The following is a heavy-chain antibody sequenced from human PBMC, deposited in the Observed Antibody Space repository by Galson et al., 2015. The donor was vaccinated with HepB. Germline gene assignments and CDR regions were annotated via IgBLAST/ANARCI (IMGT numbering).Heavy chain of an antibody. V-gene: IGHV1-69*13. Sequence: SVKVSCKASGGTFSSYAISWVRQAPGQGLEWMGGIIPIFGTANYAQKFQGRVTITADESTSTAYMELSSLRSEDTAVYYCARAEDITMVRGVHHHRPYYYYYMDVWGKGTTVTVSS. CDR3: ARAEDITMVRGVHHHRPYYYYYMDV. D-gene: IGHD3-10*01. J-gene: IGHJ6*03. CDR2: IIPIFGTA. CDR1: GGTFSSYA.